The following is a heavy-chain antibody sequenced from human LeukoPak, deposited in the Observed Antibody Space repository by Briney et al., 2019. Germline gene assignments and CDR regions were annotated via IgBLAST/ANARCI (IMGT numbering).Heavy chain of an antibody. CDR1: GYTFTSYG. D-gene: IGHD2-2*02. CDR2: ISAYNGNT. V-gene: IGHV1-18*01. Sequence: GASVKVSCKASGYTFTSYGISWVRQAPGQGLEWMGWISAYNGNTNYAQKLQGRVTMTTDTSTSTAYMELRSLRSDDTAVYYCARGKDIVVVPAAILDYYYYGMDVWGQGTTVTVSS. CDR3: ARGKDIVVVPAAILDYYYYGMDV. J-gene: IGHJ6*02.